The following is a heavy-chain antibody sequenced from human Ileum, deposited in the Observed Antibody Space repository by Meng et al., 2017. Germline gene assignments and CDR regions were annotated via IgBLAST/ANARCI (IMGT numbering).Heavy chain of an antibody. D-gene: IGHD3-10*01. CDR3: ARQRISMVRGVMIPVGAFDI. J-gene: IGHJ3*02. CDR1: GYSFTTYW. V-gene: IGHV5-51*01. CDR2: ISPGDSNT. Sequence: GESLKISCQGSGYSFTTYWIGWVRQMPGKGLEWMGIISPGDSNTRYSPSFEGQVTISADKSISTAYLQWSSLRASDTAMYYCARQRISMVRGVMIPVGAFDIWGQGTMVTVSS.